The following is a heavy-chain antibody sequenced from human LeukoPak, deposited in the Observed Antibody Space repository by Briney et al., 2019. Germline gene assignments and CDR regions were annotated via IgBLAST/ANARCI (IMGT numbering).Heavy chain of an antibody. D-gene: IGHD3-16*01. CDR3: ARVRYRLAETYIDY. V-gene: IGHV1-46*01. CDR1: GYTFTSYY. Sequence: ASVKVSCKASGYTFTSYYMHWVRQAPGQGLEWKGLINPSGGSTRYAQKFQGRVTMTRDMSTSTVYMELSSLRSDDTAVYYCARVRYRLAETYIDYWGQGTLVTVSS. J-gene: IGHJ4*02. CDR2: INPSGGST.